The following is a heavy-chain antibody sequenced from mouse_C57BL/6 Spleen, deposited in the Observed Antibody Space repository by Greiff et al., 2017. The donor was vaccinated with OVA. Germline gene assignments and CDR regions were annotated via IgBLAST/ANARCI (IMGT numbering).Heavy chain of an antibody. CDR2: ISDGGSYT. J-gene: IGHJ3*01. Sequence: DVKLVESGGGLVKPGGSLKLSCAASGFTFSSYAMSWVRQTPEKRLEWVATISDGGSYTYYPDNVKGRFTISRDNAKNNLYLQMSHLKSEDTAMYYCAREGTTVVDPFAYWGQGTLVTVSA. CDR1: GFTFSSYA. D-gene: IGHD1-1*01. V-gene: IGHV5-4*01. CDR3: AREGTTVVDPFAY.